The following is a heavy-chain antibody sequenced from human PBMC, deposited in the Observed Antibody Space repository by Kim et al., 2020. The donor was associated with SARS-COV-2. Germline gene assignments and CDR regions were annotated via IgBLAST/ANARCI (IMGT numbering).Heavy chain of an antibody. J-gene: IGHJ4*02. CDR1: GFTFSDYY. CDR3: ATDHRYSGYDPDQVGLDY. V-gene: IGHV3-11*04. Sequence: GGSLRLSCAASGFTFSDYYMSWIRQAPGKGLEWVSYISSSGSTIYYADSVKGRFTISRDNAKNSLYLQMNSLRAEDTAVYYCATDHRYSGYDPDQVGLDYWGQGTLVTVSS. CDR2: ISSSGSTI. D-gene: IGHD5-12*01.